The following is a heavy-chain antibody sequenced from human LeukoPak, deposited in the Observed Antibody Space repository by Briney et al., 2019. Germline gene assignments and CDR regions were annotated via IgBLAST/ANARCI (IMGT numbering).Heavy chain of an antibody. Sequence: GGSLRLSCAASGFTFSSFAMNWVRQAPGKGLEWVSGIGGSGYSTYYADSVKGRFTISRDNSKSTLYLQMSSLRAEDTAVYYCAKEKYYYDTSGYYPLDYWGQGTLVTVSS. D-gene: IGHD3-22*01. J-gene: IGHJ4*02. V-gene: IGHV3-23*01. CDR1: GFTFSSFA. CDR3: AKEKYYYDTSGYYPLDY. CDR2: IGGSGYST.